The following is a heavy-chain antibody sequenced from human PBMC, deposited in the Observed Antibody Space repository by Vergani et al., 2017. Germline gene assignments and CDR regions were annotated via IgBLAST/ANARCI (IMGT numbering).Heavy chain of an antibody. CDR1: GFTFSTYA. CDR3: VREGSYCGSSTCRKPSCVYYCHMDV. Sequence: QVQLLESGGGVVQPGRSLRLSCTSSGFTFSTYAMHWVRQAPGKGLEWVSIIYYDGSKKYYADSVKGRVTISRDNSRNTLDLLMSSLRAEDTAIYYCVREGSYCGSSTCRKPSCVYYCHMDVWGEGTTVTVSS. D-gene: IGHD2-21*01. V-gene: IGHV3-33*01. J-gene: IGHJ6*03. CDR2: IYYDGSKK.